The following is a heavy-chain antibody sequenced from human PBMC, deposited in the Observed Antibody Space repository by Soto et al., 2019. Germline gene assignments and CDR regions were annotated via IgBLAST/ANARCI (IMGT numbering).Heavy chain of an antibody. V-gene: IGHV1-18*01. J-gene: IGHJ4*02. D-gene: IGHD6-6*01. CDR3: ATLRQLDHFDY. CDR1: GYTFTSYG. Sequence: ASVKVSCKASGYTFTSYGISWVRQAPGQGLEWMGWISAYNGNTNYAQKLQGRVTMTTDTSTSTAYMELSSLRSEDTAVYYCATLRQLDHFDYWGQGTLVTVSS. CDR2: ISAYNGNT.